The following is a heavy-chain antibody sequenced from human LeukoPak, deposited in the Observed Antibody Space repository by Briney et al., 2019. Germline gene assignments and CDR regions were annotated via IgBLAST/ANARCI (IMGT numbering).Heavy chain of an antibody. CDR1: GGSISSGDYY. Sequence: SETLSLTCTVSGGSISSGDYYWSWTRQPPGKGLEWIGYIYYSGSTYYNPSLKSRVTISVDTSKNQFSLKLSSVTAADTAVYYCATYTTVTTTWGQGALVTVSS. J-gene: IGHJ4*02. D-gene: IGHD4-17*01. V-gene: IGHV4-30-4*02. CDR3: ATYTTVTTT. CDR2: IYYSGST.